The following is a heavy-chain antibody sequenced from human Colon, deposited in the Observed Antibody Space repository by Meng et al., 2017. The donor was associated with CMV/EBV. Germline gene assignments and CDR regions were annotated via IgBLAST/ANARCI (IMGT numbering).Heavy chain of an antibody. V-gene: IGHV3-30*04. CDR1: GFTFSKIS. J-gene: IGHJ4*02. CDR2: TSYDGRYK. CDR3: TRAPSYGGNDY. D-gene: IGHD4-23*01. Sequence: SCAASGFTFSKISMQWVRQAPGKGLEWVAFTSYDGRYKGYADSVKGRFTISRDNSKNTLFLQMNSLRAEDTAVYYCTRAPSYGGNDYWGQGTLVTVSS.